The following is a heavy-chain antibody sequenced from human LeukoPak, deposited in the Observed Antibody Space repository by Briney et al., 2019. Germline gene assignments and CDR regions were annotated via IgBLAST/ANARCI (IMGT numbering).Heavy chain of an antibody. Sequence: SGTLSLTCAVYGGSFSGYDWSWIRQPPGKGLEWIGEINHSRGTNGNPALKRRVTISVDTSKNQFSLKLSSVTAADTAVYYCARYSGSHVGYWGQGTLVTVSS. CDR1: GGSFSGYD. D-gene: IGHD1-26*01. J-gene: IGHJ4*02. CDR2: INHSRGT. CDR3: ARYSGSHVGY. V-gene: IGHV4-34*01.